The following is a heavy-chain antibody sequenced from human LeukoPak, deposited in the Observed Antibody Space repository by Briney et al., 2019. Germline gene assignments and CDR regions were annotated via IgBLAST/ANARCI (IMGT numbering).Heavy chain of an antibody. CDR2: IYYSGST. CDR1: GGSISSSSYY. D-gene: IGHD1-26*01. V-gene: IGHV4-39*07. CDR3: ARIGMAGANFDY. J-gene: IGHJ4*02. Sequence: SETLSLTCTVSGGSISSSSYYWGWIRQPPGKGLEWIGSIYYSGSTYYNPSLKSRVTISVDTSKNQFSLKLSSVTAADTAVYYCARIGMAGANFDYWGQGTLVTVSS.